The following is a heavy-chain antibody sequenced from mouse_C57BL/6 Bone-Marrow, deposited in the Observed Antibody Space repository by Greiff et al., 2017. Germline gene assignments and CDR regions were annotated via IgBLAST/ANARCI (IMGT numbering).Heavy chain of an antibody. V-gene: IGHV1-82*01. CDR1: GYASSSPW. CDR3: ARDGVYDGYYPYAMDY. D-gene: IGHD2-3*01. Sequence: QFQLQQPGPELVKLGASVKISCKASGYASSSPWLNWVKQRLGKGLEWIGRFFPGVGDTTSNGKSKGKAQLPAAKSSSTAYMQLSSLTSEDSAVYFCARDGVYDGYYPYAMDYWGQGTSVTVSS. J-gene: IGHJ4*01. CDR2: FFPGVGDT.